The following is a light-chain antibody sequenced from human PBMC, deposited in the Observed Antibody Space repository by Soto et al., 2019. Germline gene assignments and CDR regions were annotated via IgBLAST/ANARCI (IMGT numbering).Light chain of an antibody. CDR2: GNT. Sequence: QSVLTQPPSISGAPGQRVTISCTGTSSNIGAGYDVHWYQHLPGTAPKLLIHGNTKRPSGVPDRFSGSKSGSSASLAITGLQAEDECDYYCQSYDDSVSGPVVFGGGTKLTVL. CDR1: SSNIGAGYD. V-gene: IGLV1-40*01. J-gene: IGLJ2*01. CDR3: QSYDDSVSGPVV.